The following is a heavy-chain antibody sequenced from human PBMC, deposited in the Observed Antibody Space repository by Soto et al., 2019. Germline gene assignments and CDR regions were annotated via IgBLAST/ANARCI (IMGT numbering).Heavy chain of an antibody. D-gene: IGHD1-1*01. Sequence: SETLSLTCIVSGASISSYYWSRIRQPPGKGLEWIGYVYYSGTTTYNPSLQSRVSMSLDTTNSQFSLRLSSVTAADTAVYYCARERGNWNNAFDIWGQGTTVTV. V-gene: IGHV4-59*01. J-gene: IGHJ3*02. CDR2: VYYSGTT. CDR1: GASISSYY. CDR3: ARERGNWNNAFDI.